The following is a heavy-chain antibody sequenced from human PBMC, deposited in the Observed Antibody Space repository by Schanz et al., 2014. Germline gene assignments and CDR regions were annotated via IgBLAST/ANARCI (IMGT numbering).Heavy chain of an antibody. CDR2: ISYDGSFE. V-gene: IGHV3-30*18. J-gene: IGHJ4*02. CDR3: AKAPRSLFNYFDY. CDR1: GFTFSDYG. Sequence: QVQLVESGGGVVQPGRSLRLSCGASGFTFSDYGTHWVRQAPGKGLEWVAFISYDGSFEDYLDSVKGRFTISRDNSKNTLYLQMDSLRAEDTAVYYCAKAPRSLFNYFDYWGQGTLVTVSS.